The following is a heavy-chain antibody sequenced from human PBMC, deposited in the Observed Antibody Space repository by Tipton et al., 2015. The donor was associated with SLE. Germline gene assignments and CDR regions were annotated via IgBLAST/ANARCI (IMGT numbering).Heavy chain of an antibody. V-gene: IGHV4-59*01. CDR1: GGSISSGY. CDR3: VRMGYNYGLDD. J-gene: IGHJ4*02. CDR2: IYDSGST. D-gene: IGHD3-10*01. Sequence: TLSLTCTVSGGSISSGYWSWIRQFPGKGLEWIGYIYDSGSTNYNPSVKSRLTISVDTSKNQFFLKLRSVSAADTAVYYCVRMGYNYGLDDWGQGAPVTVSS.